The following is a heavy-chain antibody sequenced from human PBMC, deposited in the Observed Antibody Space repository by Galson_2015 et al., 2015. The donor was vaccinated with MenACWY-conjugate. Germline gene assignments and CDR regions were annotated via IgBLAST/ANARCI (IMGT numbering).Heavy chain of an antibody. CDR2: IKQGGGEK. Sequence: SLRLSCAASGFTFSDFWMTWVRQAPGKGLEWVANIKQGGGEKYYVDSVKGRFTISRDNAQKSLYLQMNSLRAEDTAVYYCAATGGRAVACTDWGQGTLVTVSS. CDR3: AATGGRAVACTD. CDR1: GFTFSDFW. J-gene: IGHJ4*02. V-gene: IGHV3-7*03. D-gene: IGHD6-19*01.